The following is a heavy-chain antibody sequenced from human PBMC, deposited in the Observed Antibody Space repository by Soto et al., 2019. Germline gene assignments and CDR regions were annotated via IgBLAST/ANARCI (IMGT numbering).Heavy chain of an antibody. CDR2: ISYDGSNK. J-gene: IGHJ4*02. CDR1: GFTFSSYG. Sequence: QPGGSLRLSCAASGFTFSSYGMHWVRQAPGKXLEWVAVISYDGSNKYYADSVKGRFTISRDNSKNTLYLQMNSLRAEDTAVYYCAKFVYYDILTGYSRAGYFDYWGQGTLVTVSS. V-gene: IGHV3-30*18. D-gene: IGHD3-9*01. CDR3: AKFVYYDILTGYSRAGYFDY.